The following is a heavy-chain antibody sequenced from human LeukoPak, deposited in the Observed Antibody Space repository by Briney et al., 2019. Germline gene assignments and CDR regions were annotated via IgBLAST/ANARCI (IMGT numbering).Heavy chain of an antibody. J-gene: IGHJ4*02. CDR3: ARDLPPYYFDY. CDR1: GGIFSSYA. V-gene: IGHV1-69*04. CDR2: IIPILGIA. Sequence: RASVKVSCKASGGIFSSYAISWVRQAPGQGLEWMGRIIPILGIANYAQKFQGRVTITADKSTSTAYMDLSSLRPEDTAVYYCARDLPPYYFDYWGQGTLVTVSS.